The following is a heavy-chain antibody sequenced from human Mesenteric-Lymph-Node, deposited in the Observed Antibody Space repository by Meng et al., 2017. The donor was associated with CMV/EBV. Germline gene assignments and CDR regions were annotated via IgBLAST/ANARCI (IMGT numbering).Heavy chain of an antibody. D-gene: IGHD3-3*01. CDR2: ISSSSSYI. J-gene: IGHJ6*02. CDR1: GFTFSSYS. V-gene: IGHV3-21*01. CDR3: ARGILTIFGVATYYYGMDV. Sequence: GESLKISCAASGFTFSSYSMNWVRQAPGKGLEWVSSISSSSSYIYYADSVKGRFTISRDNAKNSLYLQMNSLRAEDTAVYYCARGILTIFGVATYYYGMDVWGQGTTVTVSS.